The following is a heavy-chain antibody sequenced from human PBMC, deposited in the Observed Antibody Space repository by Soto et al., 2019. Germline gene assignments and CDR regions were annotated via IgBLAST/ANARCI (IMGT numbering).Heavy chain of an antibody. V-gene: IGHV4-30-4*01. Sequence: QVQLQESGPGLVKPSQTLFLTCTVSGGSISSGDYYWSWIRHPPGKGLEWIGYIYYSGSTYYNPSLKSRVTISVDTSKNHVSLKVSSVTAADTAAYYCARDYHYGGNPSLIYFAYWSQGTLVAVSS. J-gene: IGHJ4*02. D-gene: IGHD3-10*01. CDR1: GGSISSGDYY. CDR2: IYYSGST. CDR3: ARDYHYGGNPSLIYFAY.